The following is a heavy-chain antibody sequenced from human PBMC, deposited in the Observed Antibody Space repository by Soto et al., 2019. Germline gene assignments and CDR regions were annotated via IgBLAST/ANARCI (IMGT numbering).Heavy chain of an antibody. D-gene: IGHD5-18*01. CDR2: ITSSGSTT. CDR1: GFTFSDYY. V-gene: IGHV3-11*01. CDR3: ARERYSYGPYYFDY. J-gene: IGHJ4*02. Sequence: QVQLVESGGDLVKPGGSLRRSCAASGFTFSDYYMSWIRQAPGKGLEWVSSITSSGSTTYYTDSVKGRFTISRDNAKNSLYLQMNSLRAEDTAVYYCARERYSYGPYYFDYWGQGTLVTVSS.